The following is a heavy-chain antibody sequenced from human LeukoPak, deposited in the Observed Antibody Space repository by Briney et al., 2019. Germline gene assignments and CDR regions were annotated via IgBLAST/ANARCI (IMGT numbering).Heavy chain of an antibody. J-gene: IGHJ4*02. Sequence: SETLSLTCTVSGGSISSYYWSWIRQPAGKGLEWIGRIYTSGSTNYNPSLKSRVTISVDTSKNQFSLKLSSVTAADTAVYYCARAGGYCSGGSCYSMNYLDYWGQGTLVTVSS. D-gene: IGHD2-15*01. CDR3: ARAGGYCSGGSCYSMNYLDY. CDR2: IYTSGST. V-gene: IGHV4-4*07. CDR1: GGSISSYY.